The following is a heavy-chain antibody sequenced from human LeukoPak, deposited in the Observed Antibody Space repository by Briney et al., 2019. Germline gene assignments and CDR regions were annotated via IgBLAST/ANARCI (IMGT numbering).Heavy chain of an antibody. CDR2: FDPEDGET. V-gene: IGHV1-24*01. D-gene: IGHD3-10*01. Sequence: GASVKVSCKVSGYTLTEISIHWVRQAPGKGLEWMGGFDPEDGETIYAQRFQGRVTMTEDTSADTAYMELSSLRSEDTAVYYCARGLFPRAVLLWFGGGYKKIPFDPWGQGTLVTVSS. CDR1: GYTLTEIS. CDR3: ARGLFPRAVLLWFGGGYKKIPFDP. J-gene: IGHJ5*02.